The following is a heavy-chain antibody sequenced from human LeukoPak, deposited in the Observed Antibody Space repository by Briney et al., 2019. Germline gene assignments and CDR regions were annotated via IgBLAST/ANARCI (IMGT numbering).Heavy chain of an antibody. J-gene: IGHJ4*02. Sequence: GGSLRLSCAAYGFTFSNHGMDSVRQAPGRGTEWVAIVSRDGRSKYYADSVKGQFTTSRDNSKNMLDLQMNSLRAEDTAVYHCVKEDSSYYFDNWGQGTLVTVSS. CDR2: VSRDGRSK. D-gene: IGHD2-21*01. CDR1: GFTFSNHG. CDR3: VKEDSSYYFDN. V-gene: IGHV3-30*18.